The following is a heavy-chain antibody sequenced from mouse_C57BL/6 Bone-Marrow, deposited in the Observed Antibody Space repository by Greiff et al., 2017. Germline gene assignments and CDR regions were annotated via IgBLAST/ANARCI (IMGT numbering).Heavy chain of an antibody. Sequence: EVQGVESGGGLVQPGESLKLSCESNEYEFPSHDMSWVRKTPEKRLELVAAINSDGGSTYYPDTMERRFIISRDNTKKTLYLQMSSLRSEDTALYYCARRGVYYGSSYWYFDVWGTGTTVTVSS. D-gene: IGHD1-1*01. J-gene: IGHJ1*03. V-gene: IGHV5-2*01. CDR1: EYEFPSHD. CDR3: ARRGVYYGSSYWYFDV. CDR2: INSDGGST.